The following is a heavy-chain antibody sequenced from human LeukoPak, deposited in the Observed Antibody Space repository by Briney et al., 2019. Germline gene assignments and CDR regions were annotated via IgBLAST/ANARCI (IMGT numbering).Heavy chain of an antibody. CDR1: GFTFSNYA. D-gene: IGHD5-24*01. V-gene: IGHV3-64*01. CDR2: TSGNGGTT. CDR3: ARDGKATNDY. J-gene: IGHJ4*02. Sequence: GGSLRLSCAASGFTFSNYAMQWVRQTPEKRLEYVSGTSGNGGTTYYANPVKGRFTMSRDNSRNTLYLEMGSLRPEDTAVYYCARDGKATNDYWGQGTLVTVSS.